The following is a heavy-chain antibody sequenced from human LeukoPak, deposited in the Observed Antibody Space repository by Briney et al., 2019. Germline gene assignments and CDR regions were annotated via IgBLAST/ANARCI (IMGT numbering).Heavy chain of an antibody. CDR3: ATLYGDYERWFDP. V-gene: IGHV4-4*02. CDR1: GGSVSSSKW. J-gene: IGHJ5*02. D-gene: IGHD4-17*01. Sequence: SETLSLTCVVSGGSVSSSKWWSWVRQPPGKGLEWIGQVYHDGGTKYNPSLKSRVTILVDKSKNQFSLKLSSVTAADTAVYYCATLYGDYERWFDPWGQGTLVTVSS. CDR2: VYHDGGT.